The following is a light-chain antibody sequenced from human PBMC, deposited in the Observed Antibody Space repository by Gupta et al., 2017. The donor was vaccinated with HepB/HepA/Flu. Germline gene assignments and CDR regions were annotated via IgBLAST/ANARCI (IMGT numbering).Light chain of an antibody. CDR1: SSNIRSNT. J-gene: IGLJ2*01. CDR3: STWDDGLNRGI. V-gene: IGLV1-44*01. CDR2: RND. Sequence: QSVLSQPPSASGTVGQRVTIACSGSSSNIRSNTVNWYQQLSGLAPKLLIERNDQRPSGVPDRFSGSKAGTSASLAISGLQSEDEAEYYCSTWDDGLNRGIFGGGTKLTV.